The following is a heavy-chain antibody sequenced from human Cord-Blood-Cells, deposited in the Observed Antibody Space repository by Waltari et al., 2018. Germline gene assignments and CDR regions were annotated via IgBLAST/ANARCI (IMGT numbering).Heavy chain of an antibody. D-gene: IGHD1-26*01. V-gene: IGHV1-69*01. CDR1: GGTFSSYA. J-gene: IGHJ3*02. Sequence: QVQLVQSGAEVKKPGSSVKVSCKASGGTFSSYAISWVRQAPGQGVEWMGGIIRILGTGNYAQKCQGRVTITADESTSTAYVEMSSLRSEDTAVYYCAREVGALVRFACDIWGQGTMVTVSS. CDR3: AREVGALVRFACDI. CDR2: IIRILGTG.